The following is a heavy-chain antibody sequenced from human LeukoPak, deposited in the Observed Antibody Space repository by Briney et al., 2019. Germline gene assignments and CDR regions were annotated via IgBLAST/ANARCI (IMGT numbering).Heavy chain of an antibody. Sequence: SETLSLTCTVSGGSISSGSYYWSWIRQPAGKGLEWIGRIYTSGSTNYNPSLKSRVTISVDTSKNQFSLKLSSVTAADTAVYYCARGGRASTRNWFDPWGQGTLVTVSS. CDR2: IYTSGST. J-gene: IGHJ5*02. CDR3: ARGGRASTRNWFDP. V-gene: IGHV4-61*02. CDR1: GGSISSGSYY. D-gene: IGHD1-1*01.